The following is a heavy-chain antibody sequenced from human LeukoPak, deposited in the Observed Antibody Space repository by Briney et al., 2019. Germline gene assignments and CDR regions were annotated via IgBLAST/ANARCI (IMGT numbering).Heavy chain of an antibody. CDR2: IYHSGST. CDR3: ARDSKYCTNGVCYYNWFDP. J-gene: IGHJ5*02. V-gene: IGHV4-38-2*02. Sequence: PSETLSLTCTVSGYSISSGYYWGWIRQPPGKGLEWIGSIYHSGSTYYNPSLKSRVTISVDTSKNQFSLKLSSVTAVDTAVYYCARDSKYCTNGVCYYNWFDPWGQGTLVTVSS. CDR1: GYSISSGYY. D-gene: IGHD2-8*01.